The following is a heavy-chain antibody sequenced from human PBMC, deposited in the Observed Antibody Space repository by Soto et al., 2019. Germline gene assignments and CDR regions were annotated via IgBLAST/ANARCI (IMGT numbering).Heavy chain of an antibody. CDR1: GGSFSGYY. CDR2: INHSGST. V-gene: IGHV4-34*01. D-gene: IGHD3-22*01. CDR3: ARATPCYDSSGYYSYYFDY. J-gene: IGHJ4*02. Sequence: TSETLSLTCAVHGGSFSGYYWSWIRQPPGKGLEWIGEINHSGSTNYNPSLKSRVTISVDTSKNQFSLKLSSVTAADTAVYYCARATPCYDSSGYYSYYFDYWGQGTLVTVSS.